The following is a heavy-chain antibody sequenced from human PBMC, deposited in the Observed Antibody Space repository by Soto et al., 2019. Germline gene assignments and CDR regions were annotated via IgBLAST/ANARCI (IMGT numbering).Heavy chain of an antibody. V-gene: IGHV1-69*01. D-gene: IGHD2-15*01. J-gene: IGHJ4*02. CDR1: GGTFSTSS. CDR2: IIPLFTRT. Sequence: PLVQSGPEVPEPGSSVKVSCKASGGTFSTSSFVWVRQGPGQGLAWMGGIIPLFTRTNFAQKFQGRVTFSADESTRTTYMELRSLTSEDTAIYYCARDVVRSTAGDSWGQGTLVTVSS. CDR3: ARDVVRSTAGDS.